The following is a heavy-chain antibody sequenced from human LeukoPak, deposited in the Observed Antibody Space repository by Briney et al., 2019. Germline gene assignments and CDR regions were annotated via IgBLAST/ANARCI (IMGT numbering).Heavy chain of an antibody. CDR2: ISYDGSNK. D-gene: IGHD2-2*01. Sequence: PGGSLRLSCAAAGFTFSSFALHRVRQAPGKGLEWVAVISYDGSNKYYADSVKGRFTISRDNSKNTLYLQMNSLRVEDTAVHYCARAFCSSAKCAFDHWGQGTLVTVSS. J-gene: IGHJ4*02. CDR3: ARAFCSSAKCAFDH. CDR1: GFTFSSFA. V-gene: IGHV3-30*04.